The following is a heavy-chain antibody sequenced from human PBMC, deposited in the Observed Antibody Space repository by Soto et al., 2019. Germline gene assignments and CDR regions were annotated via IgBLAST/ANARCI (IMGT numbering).Heavy chain of an antibody. D-gene: IGHD4-17*01. CDR1: GYTFTGYS. CDR2: ISAYNGNT. CDR3: ARPSGSYGDYAWSLKY. V-gene: IGHV1-18*01. Sequence: QVQLVQSGAEVKKPGGSVKVSCKASGYTFTGYSVGWVRQAPGQGLEWMGWISAYNGNTNYAQKFQDRLTMTTDASTSSAYMELRSLRSDDTAVYYCARPSGSYGDYAWSLKYWGQGTLVTVSS. J-gene: IGHJ4*02.